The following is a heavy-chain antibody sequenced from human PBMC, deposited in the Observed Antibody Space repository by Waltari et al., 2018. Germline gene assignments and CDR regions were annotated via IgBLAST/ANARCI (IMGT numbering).Heavy chain of an antibody. CDR2: ITYDGRTK. CDR1: GFTFSNHA. D-gene: IGHD3-9*01. CDR3: ARDWRRSLDFFGWLLFALDF. V-gene: IGHV3-23*01. J-gene: IGHJ4*02. Sequence: EVQLLESGGGLVQPGGSLRLSCAASGFTFSNHAMSWFRQAPGKGLGWGSVITYDGRTKYSADSVRDRFTISRDNSRNTLYLEMNSLRAEDTAVYYCARDWRRSLDFFGWLLFALDFWGQGTLVAVSS.